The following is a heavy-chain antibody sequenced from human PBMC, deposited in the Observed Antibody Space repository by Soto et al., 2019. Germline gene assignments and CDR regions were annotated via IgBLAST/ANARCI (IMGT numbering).Heavy chain of an antibody. Sequence: PSETLSLTCTVSGASISSYHWSWIRQPPGKGLECIGYIYYSGNTNYSPSLKSRVTISVDTSKNQFSLNLSSVTAADTAVYYCARLIRSRSYFDYWGQGALVTVSS. CDR2: IYYSGNT. J-gene: IGHJ4*02. V-gene: IGHV4-59*08. D-gene: IGHD2-2*01. CDR1: GASISSYH. CDR3: ARLIRSRSYFDY.